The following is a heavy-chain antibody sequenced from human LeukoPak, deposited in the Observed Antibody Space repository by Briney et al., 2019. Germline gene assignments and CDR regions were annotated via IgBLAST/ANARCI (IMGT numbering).Heavy chain of an antibody. V-gene: IGHV3-64*01. J-gene: IGHJ4*02. D-gene: IGHD1-26*01. CDR2: ISSNGGST. Sequence: PGGSLRLSCAASGFTFSTYWMHWVRQAPGKGLEYVSAISSNGGSTYYANSVKGRFTISRDNSKNTLYLQMGSLRAEDMAVYYCARASSGSTGYFDYWGQGTLVTVSS. CDR1: GFTFSTYW. CDR3: ARASSGSTGYFDY.